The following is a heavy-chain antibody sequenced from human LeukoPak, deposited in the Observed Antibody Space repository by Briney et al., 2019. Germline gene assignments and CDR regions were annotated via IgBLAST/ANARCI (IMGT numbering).Heavy chain of an antibody. CDR2: IIPVFGTA. V-gene: IGHV1-69*01. D-gene: IGHD3-16*01. CDR1: GGTFSSYA. J-gene: IGHJ6*02. Sequence: SVKVSCKASGGTFSSYAISWVRQAPGQGLEWMGGIIPVFGTANYAQKFQGRVTITADESTSTAYMELSSLRSEDTAVYYCARGGDYVWGTPYGYYGMDVWGQGTTVTVSS. CDR3: ARGGDYVWGTPYGYYGMDV.